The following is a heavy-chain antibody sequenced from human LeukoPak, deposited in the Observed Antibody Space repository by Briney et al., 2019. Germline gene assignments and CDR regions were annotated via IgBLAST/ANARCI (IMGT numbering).Heavy chain of an antibody. J-gene: IGHJ4*02. V-gene: IGHV3-48*03. Sequence: PGGSLRLSCAASGFTFSSYEMNWVRQAPGMGLEWVSYISSSGSTIYYADSVKGRFTISRDNAKNSLYLQMNSLRAEDTAVYYCARDEGQWLVPDYWGQGTLVTVSS. D-gene: IGHD6-19*01. CDR2: ISSSGSTI. CDR1: GFTFSSYE. CDR3: ARDEGQWLVPDY.